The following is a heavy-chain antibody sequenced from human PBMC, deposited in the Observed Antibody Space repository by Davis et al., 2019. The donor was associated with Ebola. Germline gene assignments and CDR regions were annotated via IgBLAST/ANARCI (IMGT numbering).Heavy chain of an antibody. D-gene: IGHD6-19*01. CDR2: INHSGST. Sequence: SETLSLTCAVYGGSFSGYYWSWIRQPPGKGLEWIGEINHSGSTNYNPSLKSRVTISVDTSKNQFSLKLSSVTAADTAVYYCARTATGYSSGWYYFDYWGQGTLVTVSS. CDR3: ARTATGYSSGWYYFDY. J-gene: IGHJ4*02. CDR1: GGSFSGYY. V-gene: IGHV4-34*01.